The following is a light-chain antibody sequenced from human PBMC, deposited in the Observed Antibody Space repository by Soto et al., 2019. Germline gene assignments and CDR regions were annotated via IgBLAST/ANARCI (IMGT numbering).Light chain of an antibody. CDR1: SSNIGKNY. CDR3: SLWDSNVSAGV. J-gene: IGLJ3*02. Sequence: QSVLTQPPSASGTPGQRVTISCSGTSSNIGKNYVYWYQQLPGRTPKLLIYRNTQRPSGVPDQCSGSKSGTSASLAISGLRSEDDADDYCSLWDSNVSAGVFGGGTKVTVL. CDR2: RNT. V-gene: IGLV1-47*01.